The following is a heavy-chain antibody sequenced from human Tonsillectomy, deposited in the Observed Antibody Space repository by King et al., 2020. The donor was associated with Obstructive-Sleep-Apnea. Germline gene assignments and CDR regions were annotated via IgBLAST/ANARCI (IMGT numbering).Heavy chain of an antibody. CDR2: IRYDGNVK. CDR3: AKGAMIVVVMEYFDY. V-gene: IGHV3-30*02. CDR1: GFSFSTYG. Sequence: QVQLVESGGGVVQPERSLRLSCAASGFSFSTYGMHWVRQAPGKGLEWVAFIRYDGNVKYYADSVKGRFTISRDDSKNTLYLQMNSLRAEETAVYYCAKGAMIVVVMEYFDYWGQGTLVTVSS. J-gene: IGHJ4*02. D-gene: IGHD3-22*01.